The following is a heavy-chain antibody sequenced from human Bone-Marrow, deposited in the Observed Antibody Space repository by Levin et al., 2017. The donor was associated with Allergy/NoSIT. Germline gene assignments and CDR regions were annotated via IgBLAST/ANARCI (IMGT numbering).Heavy chain of an antibody. J-gene: IGHJ6*02. CDR3: ARGAAAFYGMDV. Sequence: LSLTCAASGFPFTDHVMHWVRQAPGTGLEWVALISYDGSNEFYADSVKGRFTISRDNSKNTLFLQMTSLRNEDTAVYYCARGAAAFYGMDVWGQGTTVTVSS. V-gene: IGHV3-30*04. D-gene: IGHD2-2*01. CDR1: GFPFTDHV. CDR2: ISYDGSNE.